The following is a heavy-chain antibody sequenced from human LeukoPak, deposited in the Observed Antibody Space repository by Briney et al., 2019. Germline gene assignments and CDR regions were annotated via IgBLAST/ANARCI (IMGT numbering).Heavy chain of an antibody. D-gene: IGHD6-13*01. CDR3: ARRTYSSTWYFDY. Sequence: SETLSLTCAVYGGSFSGYYWSWIRQPPGKGLEWIGEINDSGSTNYNPSLKCRVTISVDTSKNQFSLKLNSVTAADTAVYYCARRTYSSTWYFDYWGQGTLVTVSS. CDR1: GGSFSGYY. CDR2: INDSGST. V-gene: IGHV4-34*01. J-gene: IGHJ4*02.